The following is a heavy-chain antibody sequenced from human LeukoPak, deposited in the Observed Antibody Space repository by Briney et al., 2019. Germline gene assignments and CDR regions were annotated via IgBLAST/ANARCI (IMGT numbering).Heavy chain of an antibody. J-gene: IGHJ4*02. CDR1: GFTFSAYA. CDR2: ITGDSTI. V-gene: IGHV3-69-1*02. Sequence: GGSLRLSCEASGFTFSAYAMTWVRQAPGKGLEWVSHITGDSTIYYADSVRGRFTISRDNAKNSLFLQMNSLRSDDTAVYYCARGSAMTIGNWGQGTLVTVSS. D-gene: IGHD4/OR15-4a*01. CDR3: ARGSAMTIGN.